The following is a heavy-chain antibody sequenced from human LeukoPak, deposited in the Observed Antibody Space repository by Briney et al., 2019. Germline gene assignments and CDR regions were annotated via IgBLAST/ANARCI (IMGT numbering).Heavy chain of an antibody. CDR3: ARDGMAVAVGYFDL. J-gene: IGHJ2*01. D-gene: IGHD6-19*01. Sequence: SQTLSLTCAISRDSVSSSSATWNSIRQSPSRGLEWLGRTYYRSKWYNDYAASVKSRITIKPDTSKNQFPLQLNSVAPEDTAVYYCARDGMAVAVGYFDLWGRGTLVTVSS. CDR2: TYYRSKWYN. V-gene: IGHV6-1*01. CDR1: RDSVSSSSAT.